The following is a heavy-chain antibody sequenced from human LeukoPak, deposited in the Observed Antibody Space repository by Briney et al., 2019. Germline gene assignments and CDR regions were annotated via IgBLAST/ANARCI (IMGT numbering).Heavy chain of an antibody. Sequence: PSETLSLTCTVSGGSISSGGYYWSWIRQPPGKGLEWIGYIYHSGSTYYNPSLKSRVTISVDRSKNQFSLKLSSVTAADTAVYYCARDSMELLFVRPGAFDIWGQGTMVTVSS. CDR1: GGSISSGGYY. J-gene: IGHJ3*02. CDR3: ARDSMELLFVRPGAFDI. D-gene: IGHD1-26*01. CDR2: IYHSGST. V-gene: IGHV4-30-2*01.